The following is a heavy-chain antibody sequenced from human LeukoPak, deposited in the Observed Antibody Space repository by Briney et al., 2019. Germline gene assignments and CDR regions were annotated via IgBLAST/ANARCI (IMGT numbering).Heavy chain of an antibody. J-gene: IGHJ4*02. CDR3: AKDGSWSCTD. V-gene: IGHV3-30*02. CDR2: IAHHGSDK. D-gene: IGHD2-8*02. CDR1: GFTFSSSA. Sequence: PGGSLRVSCAASGFTFSSSAMHWVRQGPGKGLEWVAYIAHHGSDKYYADSVKGRFTISRDNSKRTLSLQINSLRPDDTAVYYCAKDGSWSCTDWGQGTLVTVSS.